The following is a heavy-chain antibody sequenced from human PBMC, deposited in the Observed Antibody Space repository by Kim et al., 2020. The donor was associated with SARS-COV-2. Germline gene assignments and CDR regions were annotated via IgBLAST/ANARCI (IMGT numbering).Heavy chain of an antibody. CDR3: AETLRNAFSREV. V-gene: IGHV3-23*01. D-gene: IGHD1-1*01. Sequence: GGSLRLFCAASGFTLSGYAMTWVRQAPGKGLEWVSMIGGEGISTYYADSVKGRFTVSRDISKNTLYLQMNSLRAEDTAVYYCAETLRNAFSREVWGKGTT. CDR1: GFTLSGYA. CDR2: IGGEGIST. J-gene: IGHJ6*03.